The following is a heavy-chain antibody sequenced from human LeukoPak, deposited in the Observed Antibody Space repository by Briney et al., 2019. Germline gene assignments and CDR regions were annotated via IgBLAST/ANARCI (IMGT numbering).Heavy chain of an antibody. CDR1: GFTFSDYY. CDR3: ARDLLPYYYDSSGYPPLGH. Sequence: GGSLRLSCAASGFTFSDYYMSWIRLAPGKGLEWVSYISSSGSTIYYADSVKGRFTISRDNAKNSLYLQMNSLRAEDTAVYYCARDLLPYYYDSSGYPPLGHWGQGTLVTVSS. CDR2: ISSSGSTI. J-gene: IGHJ4*02. V-gene: IGHV3-11*04. D-gene: IGHD3-22*01.